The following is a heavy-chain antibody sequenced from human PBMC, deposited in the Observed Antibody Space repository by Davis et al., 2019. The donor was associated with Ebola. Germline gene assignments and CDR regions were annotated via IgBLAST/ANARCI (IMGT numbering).Heavy chain of an antibody. CDR3: ARDAYYDSSGYRPYFDY. Sequence: SVKVSCKASGGTFSSYAISWVRQAPGQGLEWMGGIIPIFGTANYAQKFQGRVTITADESTSTAYMELSSLRAEDTAVYYCARDAYYDSSGYRPYFDYWGQGTLVTVSS. J-gene: IGHJ4*02. CDR1: GGTFSSYA. D-gene: IGHD3-22*01. V-gene: IGHV1-69*13. CDR2: IIPIFGTA.